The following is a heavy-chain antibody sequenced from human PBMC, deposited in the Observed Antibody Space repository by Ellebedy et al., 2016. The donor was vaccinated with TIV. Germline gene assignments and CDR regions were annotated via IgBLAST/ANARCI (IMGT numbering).Heavy chain of an antibody. J-gene: IGHJ4*02. CDR3: VTSYLRDDYEHFDY. D-gene: IGHD5-24*01. CDR2: IQYDGTTN. Sequence: GESLKISCAASGFSFSRFAVNWLRQAPGKGLEWVAAIQYDGTTNLYPDSVKGRVTISRDNSRNTVFLRLNSLRPNDTAVYYCVTSYLRDDYEHFDYWGQGTLVNVSS. CDR1: GFSFSRFA. V-gene: IGHV3-30*04.